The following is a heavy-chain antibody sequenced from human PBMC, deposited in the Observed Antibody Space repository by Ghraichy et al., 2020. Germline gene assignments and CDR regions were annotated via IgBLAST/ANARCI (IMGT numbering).Heavy chain of an antibody. CDR3: AREAYYGLDV. CDR2: VKSDASMI. Sequence: GGSLRLSCAASGFTFSRHWMHWVRQAPGKGLVWVSRVKSDASMIHSADAVKGRFTISSDNAKNMLYLQMSSLRAEDTAVYYCAREAYYGLDVWGQGTTVTVSS. CDR1: GFTFSRHW. J-gene: IGHJ6*02. V-gene: IGHV3-74*01.